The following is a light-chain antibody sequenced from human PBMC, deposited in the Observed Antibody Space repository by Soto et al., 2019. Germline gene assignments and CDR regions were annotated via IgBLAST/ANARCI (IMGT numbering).Light chain of an antibody. Sequence: DIQMNQSPSSLSASVGDRVTITWRASQSISSYLNWYQQKPGKTPKVLIYAASSLQSGVPSRFSGSGSGTDFTLTISSLQPEDFATYYCQQSYSTPYTFGQGTKLEIK. CDR3: QQSYSTPYT. CDR1: QSISSY. V-gene: IGKV1-39*01. CDR2: AAS. J-gene: IGKJ2*01.